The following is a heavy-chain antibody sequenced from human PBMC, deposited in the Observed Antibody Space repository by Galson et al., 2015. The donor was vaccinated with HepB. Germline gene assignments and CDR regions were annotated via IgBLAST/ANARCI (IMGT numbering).Heavy chain of an antibody. Sequence: SLRLSCAASGFTFSSYAMHWVRQAPGKGLEWVAVISYDGSNKYYADSVKGRFTISRDNSKNTLYLQMNSLRAEDTAVYYCARVMGNGQYFGGDCYPDYWGQGTLVTVSS. D-gene: IGHD2-21*02. J-gene: IGHJ4*02. CDR1: GFTFSSYA. CDR3: ARVMGNGQYFGGDCYPDY. V-gene: IGHV3-30*04. CDR2: ISYDGSNK.